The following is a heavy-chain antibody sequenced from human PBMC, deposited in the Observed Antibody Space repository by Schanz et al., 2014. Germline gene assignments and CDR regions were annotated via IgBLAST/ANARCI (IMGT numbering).Heavy chain of an antibody. CDR2: INTHTGIP. J-gene: IGHJ4*02. Sequence: QVQLVQSGPEVKKPGASVRVSCKASGYPFTNYAMNWVRQAPGQGLEWMGWINTHTGIPTYAQGFPGRFLFSLDASVDTAYLQISSLEADDTAVYYCARRGIRGVFSSFDYWGLGTLVTVSS. CDR3: ARRGIRGVFSSFDY. D-gene: IGHD3-10*01. CDR1: GYPFTNYA. V-gene: IGHV7-4-1*02.